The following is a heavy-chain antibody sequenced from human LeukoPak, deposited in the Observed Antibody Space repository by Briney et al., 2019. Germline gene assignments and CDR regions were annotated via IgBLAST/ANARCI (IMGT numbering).Heavy chain of an antibody. J-gene: IGHJ4*02. V-gene: IGHV1-46*01. D-gene: IGHD3-10*01. CDR3: ARDPNYGSGSYYFDSVY. CDR1: GYTFTSYY. CDR2: INPSGGST. Sequence: ASVKVSCKASGYTFTSYYMHWVRQAPGQGLEWMGIINPSGGSTSYAQKLQGRVTMTRDTSTSTVYMELSSLRSEDTAVYYCARDPNYGSGSYYFDSVYWGQGTLVTVSS.